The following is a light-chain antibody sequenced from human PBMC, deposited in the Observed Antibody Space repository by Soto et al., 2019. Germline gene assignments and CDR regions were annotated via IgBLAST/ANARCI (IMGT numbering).Light chain of an antibody. CDR3: QQYGSSPQT. CDR2: GAS. V-gene: IGKV3-20*01. J-gene: IGKJ1*01. CDR1: QSVSSSF. Sequence: EIVMTQSPCTVSLAPWERXXXXXXXSQSVSSSFLAWYQQKPGQAPRLLIYGASSRATGVPDRFSGSGSGTDFTLTISRLEPEDFAVYYCQQYGSSPQTFGQGTKVDIK.